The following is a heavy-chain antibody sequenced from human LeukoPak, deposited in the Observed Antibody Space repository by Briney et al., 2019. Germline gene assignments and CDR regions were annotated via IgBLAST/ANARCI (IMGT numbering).Heavy chain of an antibody. D-gene: IGHD4-17*01. CDR2: IYYSGTT. CDR1: GGSISSGDYY. V-gene: IGHV4-30-4*08. CDR3: ARVMGYGDYPFDY. J-gene: IGHJ4*02. Sequence: PSETLSLTCTVSGGSISSGDYYWSWIRQPPGKGLEWIGYIYYSGTTYYNPSLGSRTSISPDTSKNHFSLRLTSVAAADTAVYYCARVMGYGDYPFDYWGQGTLVTVSS.